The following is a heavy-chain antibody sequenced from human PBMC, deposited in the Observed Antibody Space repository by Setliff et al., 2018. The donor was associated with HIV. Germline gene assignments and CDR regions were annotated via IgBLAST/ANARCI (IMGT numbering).Heavy chain of an antibody. CDR1: GFTFSNYD. CDR2: IGTAGDT. CDR3: ARDLAEMDFFDS. V-gene: IGHV3-13*01. Sequence: GGSLRLSCAASGFTFSNYDMHWVRQATGKGLEWVSVIGTAGDTSYPGSVKGRFTISRENAKNSLYLQMNSLRAGDTAVYYCARDLAEMDFFDSWGQGTLVTVSS. J-gene: IGHJ4*02.